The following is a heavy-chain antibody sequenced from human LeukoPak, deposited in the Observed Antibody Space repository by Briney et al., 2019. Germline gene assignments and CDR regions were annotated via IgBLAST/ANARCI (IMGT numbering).Heavy chain of an antibody. J-gene: IGHJ6*02. CDR3: ARASADYGDSPGYYYYGMDV. V-gene: IGHV3-53*04. CDR2: IYSGGST. Sequence: GGSLRLSCAASGFTVSSNYMSWVRQAPGKGLEWVPVIYSGGSTYYADSVKGRFTISRHNSKNTLYLQMNSLRAEDTAVYYCARASADYGDSPGYYYYGMDVWGQGTTVTVSS. D-gene: IGHD4-17*01. CDR1: GFTVSSNY.